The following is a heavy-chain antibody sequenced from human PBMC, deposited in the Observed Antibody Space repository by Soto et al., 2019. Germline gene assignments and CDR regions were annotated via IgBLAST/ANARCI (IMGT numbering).Heavy chain of an antibody. Sequence: QVQLVQSGDEVREPGASVKVSCKASGYTFTTYGINWVRQAPGQGLEWMGWISAYNGNTNNAQKLQGRVTMTTDTSTSTAYMELRSLRSDDTAVYYCARGDIVVVIAAFDYWGQGTLVTVSS. CDR3: ARGDIVVVIAAFDY. CDR2: ISAYNGNT. CDR1: GYTFTTYG. V-gene: IGHV1-18*01. J-gene: IGHJ4*02. D-gene: IGHD2-15*01.